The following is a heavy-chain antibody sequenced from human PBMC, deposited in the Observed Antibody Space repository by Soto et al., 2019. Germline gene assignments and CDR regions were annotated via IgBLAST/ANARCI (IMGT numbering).Heavy chain of an antibody. J-gene: IGHJ4*02. CDR2: IYYSGST. D-gene: IGHD2-15*01. Sequence: PSGTLSLTCTVSRDSLSSSDWTWIRQPPGKGLEWIGYIYYSGSTNYNPSLKSRVTISIDTSKNQFSLKLTSVTAADTAVYYCARGELYCSGGTCYPNHPLYYWGQGTLDTGSS. V-gene: IGHV4-59*01. CDR1: RDSLSSSD. CDR3: ARGELYCSGGTCYPNHPLYY.